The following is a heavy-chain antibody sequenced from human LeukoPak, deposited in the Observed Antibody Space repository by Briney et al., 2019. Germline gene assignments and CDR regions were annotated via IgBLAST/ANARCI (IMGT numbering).Heavy chain of an antibody. Sequence: SETLSLTCAVYGGSFSGYYWSWIRQPPGKGLEWIGEINHSGSTNYNPSLKSRVTISVDTSKNQFSLKLSSVTAADTAMYYCARLIGYDSSGIDYWGQGTLVTVSS. J-gene: IGHJ4*02. D-gene: IGHD3-22*01. V-gene: IGHV4-34*01. CDR2: INHSGST. CDR3: ARLIGYDSSGIDY. CDR1: GGSFSGYY.